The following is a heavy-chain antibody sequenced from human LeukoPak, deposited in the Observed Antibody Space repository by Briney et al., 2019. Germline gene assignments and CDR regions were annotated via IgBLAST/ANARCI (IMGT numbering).Heavy chain of an antibody. J-gene: IGHJ6*02. CDR3: ARYCSSTSRTGAYYGMDV. CDR2: ISGSGGST. D-gene: IGHD2-2*01. V-gene: IGHV3-23*01. CDR1: GLTFSSYA. Sequence: PGGSLRLSCAASGLTFSSYAMSWVRQAPGKGLEGVSVISGSGGSTYYADSVKGRFTISRDNSKNTLYLQMNSLRAEDTAVYYCARYCSSTSRTGAYYGMDVWGQGTTVTVSS.